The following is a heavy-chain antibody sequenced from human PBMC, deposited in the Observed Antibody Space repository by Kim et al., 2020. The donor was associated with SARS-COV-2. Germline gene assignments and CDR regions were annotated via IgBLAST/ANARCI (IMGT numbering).Heavy chain of an antibody. CDR3: ARGSDH. CDR2: ITGSGDNT. V-gene: IGHV3-23*01. CDR1: GFTFNIDA. Sequence: GGSLRLSCAASGFTFNIDAMIWVRQAPGMGLECVSVITGSGDNTHYADSVKGGFTISRDNSESMLYLQMNSLRVEDTAIYYCARGSDHWGQGTLVTVSS. J-gene: IGHJ4*02.